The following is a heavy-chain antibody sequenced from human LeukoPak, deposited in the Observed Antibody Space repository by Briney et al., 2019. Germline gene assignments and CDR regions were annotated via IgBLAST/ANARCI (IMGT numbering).Heavy chain of an antibody. J-gene: IGHJ3*02. V-gene: IGHV4-34*01. CDR2: INHSGST. CDR3: ARGPGVGAFDI. CDR1: GGSFSGYY. Sequence: PSETLSLTCAVYGGSFSGYYWNWIRQPPGKGLEWIGDINHSGSTNYNPSLKSRVTISVHTSKNQFSLKLSSVTAADTPVYYCARGPGVGAFDIWGQGTMVTVSS. D-gene: IGHD2-8*01.